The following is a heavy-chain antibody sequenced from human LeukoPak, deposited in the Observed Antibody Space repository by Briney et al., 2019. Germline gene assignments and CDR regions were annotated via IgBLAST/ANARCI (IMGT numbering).Heavy chain of an antibody. J-gene: IGHJ4*02. Sequence: ASVKVSCKASGYTFTSYDINWVRQATGQGLEWMGWMNPNSGNTGYAQKFQGRVTMTRNTSISTAYMELSSLRSEDTAVYYCARGRVNDYGFLYWGQGTLVTVSS. D-gene: IGHD4-17*01. CDR1: GYTFTSYD. CDR2: MNPNSGNT. CDR3: ARGRVNDYGFLY. V-gene: IGHV1-8*01.